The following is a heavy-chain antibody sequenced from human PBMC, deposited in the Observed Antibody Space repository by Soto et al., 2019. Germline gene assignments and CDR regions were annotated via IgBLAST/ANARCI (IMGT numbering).Heavy chain of an antibody. CDR1: GFTFSSYS. V-gene: IGHV3-21*01. D-gene: IGHD5-12*01. J-gene: IGHJ4*02. CDR2: ISSSSSYI. CDR3: ARDPGYNPVDY. Sequence: EVQLVESGGGLVKPGGSLRLSCAASGFTFSSYSMNWVRQAPGKGLEWVSSISSSSSYIYYADSVKGRFTISRDNAKNSLYLQMTRLRAEDTAVYYCARDPGYNPVDYWGQGTLVTVSS.